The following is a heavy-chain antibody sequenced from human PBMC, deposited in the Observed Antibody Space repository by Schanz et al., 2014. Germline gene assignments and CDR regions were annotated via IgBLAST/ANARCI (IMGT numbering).Heavy chain of an antibody. V-gene: IGHV3-66*02. CDR3: ARLDPYCRSGTCSRAFDF. J-gene: IGHJ4*02. Sequence: VQLVESGGGLVKPGGSLRLSCAASGFTFSDYYINWIRQAPGKGLEWVSIIFTDGRTYYADSVKGRFTISRDSSKNTLFLQMNSLRTEDTAVYYCARLDPYCRSGTCSRAFDFWGQGTLVTVSS. CDR2: IFTDGRT. CDR1: GFTFSDYY. D-gene: IGHD2-15*01.